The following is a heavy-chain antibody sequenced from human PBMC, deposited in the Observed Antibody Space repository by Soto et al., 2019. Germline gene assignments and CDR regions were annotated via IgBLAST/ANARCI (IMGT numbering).Heavy chain of an antibody. CDR2: IDSDGSIT. CDR1: GFTFNTW. CDR3: ATLGLQQAF. V-gene: IGHV3-74*01. J-gene: IGHJ4*02. D-gene: IGHD2-21*02. Sequence: GGSLRLSCAASGFTFNTWMHWVRQAPGEGLVWVSSIDSDGSITSYADSVKGRFTISRDNAKNTLYLPMNRLRAEDTAVYYCATLGLQQAFWGQGTLVTVSS.